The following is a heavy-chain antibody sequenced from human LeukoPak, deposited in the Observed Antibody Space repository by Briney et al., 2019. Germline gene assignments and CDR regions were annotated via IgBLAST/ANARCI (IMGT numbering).Heavy chain of an antibody. V-gene: IGHV4-39*07. D-gene: IGHD3-22*01. Sequence: SETLSLTCTVSGGSISSSSYYWGWIRQPPGKGLEWIGSIYYSGSTYYNPSLKSRVTMSVDTSKNQFSLKLSSVTAADTAVYYCARQSYDSSGYYSRRYFDYWGQGTLVTVSS. J-gene: IGHJ4*02. CDR2: IYYSGST. CDR3: ARQSYDSSGYYSRRYFDY. CDR1: GGSISSSSYY.